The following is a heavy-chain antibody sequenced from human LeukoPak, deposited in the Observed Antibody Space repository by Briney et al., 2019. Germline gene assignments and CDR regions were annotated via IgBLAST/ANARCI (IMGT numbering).Heavy chain of an antibody. V-gene: IGHV3-53*01. CDR3: ARSLRVRGVPDYMDV. Sequence: GWSLRLSCAASGFTVSSNYMTWVRQAPGKGLEWVSVIHKNAITYYADTVKGRFTISRDNSKNMLYLQMNRLRAEDTAVYYCARSLRVRGVPDYMDVWGKGTTVIISS. J-gene: IGHJ6*03. CDR1: GFTVSSNY. CDR2: IHKNAIT. D-gene: IGHD3-10*01.